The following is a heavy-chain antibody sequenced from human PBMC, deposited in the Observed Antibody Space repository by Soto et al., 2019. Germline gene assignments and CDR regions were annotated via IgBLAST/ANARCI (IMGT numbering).Heavy chain of an antibody. J-gene: IGHJ6*02. CDR1: GFKSVDYA. Sequence: PGGSLRLSCAASGFKSVDYAMGWVRQAPGKGLEWVAAISGTGARTFYDDSVKGRFTISRDNSRSTLYLQMNSLRAEDTAVYYCARDQPFSLRWNYYYGMDVWGQGTTVTVSS. D-gene: IGHD4-17*01. CDR3: ARDQPFSLRWNYYYGMDV. V-gene: IGHV3-23*01. CDR2: ISGTGART.